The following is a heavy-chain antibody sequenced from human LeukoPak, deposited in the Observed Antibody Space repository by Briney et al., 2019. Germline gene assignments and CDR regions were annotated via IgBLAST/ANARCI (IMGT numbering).Heavy chain of an antibody. J-gene: IGHJ1*01. CDR2: ISWNSGSI. CDR1: GFTFDDYA. Sequence: PGRSLRLSCAASGFTFDDYAMHWVRQAPGKGLEWVSGISWNSGSIGYADSVKGRFTISRDNAKNSLYLQMNSLRAEDTALYYCAKDTQWELRAYFQHWGQGTLVTVSS. V-gene: IGHV3-9*01. CDR3: AKDTQWELRAYFQH. D-gene: IGHD1-26*01.